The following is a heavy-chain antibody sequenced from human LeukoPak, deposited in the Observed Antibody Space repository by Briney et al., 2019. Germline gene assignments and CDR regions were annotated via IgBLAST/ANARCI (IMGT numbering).Heavy chain of an antibody. CDR2: ISYDGSNK. J-gene: IGHJ4*02. CDR1: GLTFSNSW. V-gene: IGHV3-30*18. CDR3: AKDTLRGYSYGRTDY. D-gene: IGHD5-18*01. Sequence: PGGSLRLSCAGSGLTFSNSWMGWVRQAPGKGLEWVAVISYDGSNKYYADSVKGRFTISRDNSKNTLYLQMNSLRAEDTAVYYCAKDTLRGYSYGRTDYWGQGTLVTVSS.